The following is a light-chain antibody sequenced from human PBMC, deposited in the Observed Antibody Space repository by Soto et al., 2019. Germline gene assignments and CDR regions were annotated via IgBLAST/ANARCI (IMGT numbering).Light chain of an antibody. CDR2: RNY. Sequence: QSVLTQPPSASGTPGLRVTISCSGSSSNIGSNYVYWYQQLPGTAPKLLIYRNYQRPSGVPDRFSGSKSGTSASLAISGLRSEDEADYYCAVWDNSLSARVFGGGTKVTVL. V-gene: IGLV1-47*01. CDR1: SSNIGSNY. CDR3: AVWDNSLSARV. J-gene: IGLJ2*01.